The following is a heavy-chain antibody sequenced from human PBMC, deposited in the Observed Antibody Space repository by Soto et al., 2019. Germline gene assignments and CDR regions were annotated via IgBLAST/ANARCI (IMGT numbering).Heavy chain of an antibody. CDR1: GYTLTELS. V-gene: IGHV1-24*01. Sequence: ASVKVSCKVAGYTLTELSMHWGRQAPGKGLEWMGGFDPEDGETIYAQKFQGRVTMTEDTSTDTAYMELSSLRSEDTAVYYCASLAWSGYYGAFDIWGQGTMVTVSS. CDR3: ASLAWSGYYGAFDI. J-gene: IGHJ3*02. D-gene: IGHD3-3*01. CDR2: FDPEDGET.